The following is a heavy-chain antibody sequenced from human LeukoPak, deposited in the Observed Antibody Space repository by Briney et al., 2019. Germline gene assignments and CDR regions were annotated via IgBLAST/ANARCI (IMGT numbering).Heavy chain of an antibody. CDR2: IFYSGTT. CDR3: ASIPITMIAARYFDL. V-gene: IGHV4-39*01. CDR1: GDSIITDDYY. D-gene: IGHD3-22*01. Sequence: PSETLSLTCTVSGDSIITDDYYWAWIRQPPGRGLEWIGLIFYSGTTFYNPSLKSRVTISVDTSKNQFSLKLTSVTAADTAVYYCASIPITMIAARYFDLWGRGTLVTVSS. J-gene: IGHJ2*01.